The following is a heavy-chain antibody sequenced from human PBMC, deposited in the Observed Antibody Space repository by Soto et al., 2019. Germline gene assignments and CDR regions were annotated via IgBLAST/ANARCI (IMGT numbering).Heavy chain of an antibody. CDR2: ISWNSGSI. V-gene: IGHV3-9*01. CDR1: GFTFDDYA. D-gene: IGHD3-9*01. J-gene: IGHJ3*02. CDR3: AKAWEILTGSNLGDAFDI. Sequence: QSGGSLRLSCAASGFTFDDYAMHWVRQAPGKGLEWVSGISWNSGSIGYADSVKGRFTISRDNAKNSLYLQMNSLRAEDTALYYCAKAWEILTGSNLGDAFDIWGQGTMVTVSS.